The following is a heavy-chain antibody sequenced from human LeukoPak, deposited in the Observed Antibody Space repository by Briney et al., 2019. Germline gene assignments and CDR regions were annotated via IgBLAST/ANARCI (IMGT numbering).Heavy chain of an antibody. J-gene: IGHJ4*02. CDR2: FDPGNGEI. CDR3: AAGGPYDLLPY. Sequence: GASVKVSCKVSGHTLIDLTMHWVRQAPGKGLEWMGGFDPGNGEIIYAQKFQGRVTMTEDASTDTAYMELSSLKSEDTAVYYCAAGGPYDLLPYWGQGTLVTVSS. CDR1: GHTLIDLT. D-gene: IGHD3-3*01. V-gene: IGHV1-24*01.